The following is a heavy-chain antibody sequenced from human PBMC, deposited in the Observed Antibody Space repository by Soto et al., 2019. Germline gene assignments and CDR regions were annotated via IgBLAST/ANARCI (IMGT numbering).Heavy chain of an antibody. CDR3: VARYCSSTTCYQVDY. CDR1: GFTFPNYS. CDR2: ISSTGGST. Sequence: LRLSCSASGFTFPNYSIHWMRQAPGKGLEYVSAISSTGGSTYYADSVKGRFTSSRDNSKNTVYLQMSSLRSEDSAVYYCVARYCSSTTCYQVDYWGQGTRVTGSS. V-gene: IGHV3-64D*06. J-gene: IGHJ4*02. D-gene: IGHD2-2*01.